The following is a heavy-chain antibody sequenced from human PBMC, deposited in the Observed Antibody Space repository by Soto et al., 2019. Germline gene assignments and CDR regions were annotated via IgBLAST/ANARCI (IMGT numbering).Heavy chain of an antibody. Sequence: GESLKISCKGSGYSFTSYWIGWVRQMPGKGLEWMGIIYPGDSDTRYSPSFQGQVTISADKSISTAYLQWSSLKASDTAMYYCARHLQPLKYYDILTGYYPPIFDYWGQGSLVTVSS. CDR3: ARHLQPLKYYDILTGYYPPIFDY. CDR2: IYPGDSDT. CDR1: GYSFTSYW. D-gene: IGHD3-9*01. J-gene: IGHJ4*02. V-gene: IGHV5-51*01.